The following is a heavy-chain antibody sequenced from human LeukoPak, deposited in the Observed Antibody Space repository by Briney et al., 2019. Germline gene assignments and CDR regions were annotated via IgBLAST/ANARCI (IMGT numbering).Heavy chain of an antibody. Sequence: GRSLRLSCAASGFTFSTYSMNWVRQAPGKGLEWVSSISSSSSSIYYSDSVKGRFTVSRDNAKNSLYLQMNSLRDEDTAVYYCAGSLRGGGWYMYWGQGTVVTVSS. CDR2: ISSSSSSI. D-gene: IGHD6-19*01. CDR1: GFTFSTYS. CDR3: AGSLRGGGWYMY. J-gene: IGHJ4*02. V-gene: IGHV3-21*01.